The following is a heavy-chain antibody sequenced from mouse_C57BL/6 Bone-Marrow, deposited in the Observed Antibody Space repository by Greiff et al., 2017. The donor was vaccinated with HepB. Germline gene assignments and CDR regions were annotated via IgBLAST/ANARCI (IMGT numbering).Heavy chain of an antibody. J-gene: IGHJ1*03. V-gene: IGHV1-62-2*01. CDR2: FYPGSGSI. CDR1: GYTFTEYT. D-gene: IGHD1-1*01. Sequence: VQLQQSGAELVKPGASVKLSCKASGYTFTEYTIHWVKQRSGQGLEWIGWFYPGSGSIKYNEKFKDKDTLTADKSSSTVYMELSRLTSEDSAVYFCARHEKGNLYGSSIWYFDVWGTGTTVTVSS. CDR3: ARHEKGNLYGSSIWYFDV.